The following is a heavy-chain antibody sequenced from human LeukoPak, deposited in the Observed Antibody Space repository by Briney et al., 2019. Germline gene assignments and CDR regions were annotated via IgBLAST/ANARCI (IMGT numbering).Heavy chain of an antibody. Sequence: KTSQTLSLTCAVSGGSISSGGYYWSRIRQPPGKGLEWIGYIYHSGSTYYNPSLKSRVTISVDTSKNQFSLKLSSVTAADTAVYYCARRCPRGSTSCYPPGYFQHWGQGTLVTVSS. D-gene: IGHD2-2*01. CDR1: GGSISSGGYY. CDR3: ARRCPRGSTSCYPPGYFQH. V-gene: IGHV4-30-2*03. CDR2: IYHSGST. J-gene: IGHJ1*01.